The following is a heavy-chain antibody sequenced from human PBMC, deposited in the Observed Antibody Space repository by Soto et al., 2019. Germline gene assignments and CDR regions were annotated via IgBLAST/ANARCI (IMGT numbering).Heavy chain of an antibody. V-gene: IGHV4-39*01. Sequence: PSETLSLTCTVSGGSISSSSYYRGWIRQPPGKGLEWIGSIYYSGSTYYNPSLKSRVTISVDTSKNQFSLKLSSVTAADTAVYYCARLLDAFDIWGQGTMVTVSS. CDR1: GGSISSSSYY. J-gene: IGHJ3*02. CDR3: ARLLDAFDI. CDR2: IYYSGST.